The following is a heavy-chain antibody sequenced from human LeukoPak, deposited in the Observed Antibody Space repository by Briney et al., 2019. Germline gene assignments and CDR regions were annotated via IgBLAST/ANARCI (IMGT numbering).Heavy chain of an antibody. Sequence: PGGSLRLSCAASGFTFSSYSMNWVRQAPGKGLEWVSSISSSSSYIYYADSVKGRFTISRDNAKNSLYLQMNSLRAEDTAVYYCARAMSGYYLNWFDPWGQGTLVTVSS. V-gene: IGHV3-21*01. D-gene: IGHD3-3*01. J-gene: IGHJ5*02. CDR2: ISSSSSYI. CDR3: ARAMSGYYLNWFDP. CDR1: GFTFSSYS.